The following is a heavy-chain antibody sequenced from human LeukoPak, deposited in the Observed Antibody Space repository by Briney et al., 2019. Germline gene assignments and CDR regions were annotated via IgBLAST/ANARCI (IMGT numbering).Heavy chain of an antibody. CDR3: ARGRLGATY. CDR2: IHHSGTT. D-gene: IGHD1-26*01. Sequence: SETLSLTCTVSGGSVSRGSYYWSWTRQPPAKGLEWIGYIHHSGTTNYSPSLKSRVTISVDMSKNQFFLNLTSVTAADTAVYYCARGRLGATYWGQGTLVTVSS. CDR1: GGSVSRGSYY. J-gene: IGHJ4*02. V-gene: IGHV4-61*01.